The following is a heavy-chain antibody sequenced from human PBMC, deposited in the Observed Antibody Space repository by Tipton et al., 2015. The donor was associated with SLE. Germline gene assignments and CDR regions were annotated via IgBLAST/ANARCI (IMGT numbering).Heavy chain of an antibody. CDR2: INHSGNT. V-gene: IGHV4-34*01. D-gene: IGHD3-22*01. CDR3: ARLSNYYDSSGYYYEGFFDY. CDR1: GGSFSGYY. J-gene: IGHJ4*02. Sequence: TLSLTCAVYGGSFSGYYWSWIRQPPGKGLEWIGEINHSGNTNYKPSLKSRVTISVDTSKNQFSLKLSSVTAADTAVYYCARLSNYYDSSGYYYEGFFDYWGQGTLVTVSS.